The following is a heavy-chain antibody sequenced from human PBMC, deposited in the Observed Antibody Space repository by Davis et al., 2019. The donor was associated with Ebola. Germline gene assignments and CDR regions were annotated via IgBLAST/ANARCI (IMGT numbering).Heavy chain of an antibody. D-gene: IGHD2-2*02. V-gene: IGHV3-23*01. Sequence: PGGSLRLSCAASGFSFRSYAMTWVRQAPGKGLEWVSTIPSGGISTYYADSVKGRFTISRDNSKSTLYLQMDRLGADDTAVYYCAKDTSCYNCVEDFDYWGQGTLVTVSS. CDR1: GFSFRSYA. CDR3: AKDTSCYNCVEDFDY. J-gene: IGHJ4*02. CDR2: IPSGGIST.